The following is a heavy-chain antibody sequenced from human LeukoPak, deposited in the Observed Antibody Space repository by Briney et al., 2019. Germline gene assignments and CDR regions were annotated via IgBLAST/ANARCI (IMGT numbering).Heavy chain of an antibody. D-gene: IGHD3-22*01. J-gene: IGHJ4*02. Sequence: GGSLRLSCAASGFTFSSYWMSWVRQAPGKGLEWVANIKQDGSAKYYVDSVKGRFTISRDNAKNSLYLQMNSLRAEDTALYYCAKARAKYYYDSSGPSDYWGQGTLVTVSS. V-gene: IGHV3-7*03. CDR3: AKARAKYYYDSSGPSDY. CDR1: GFTFSSYW. CDR2: IKQDGSAK.